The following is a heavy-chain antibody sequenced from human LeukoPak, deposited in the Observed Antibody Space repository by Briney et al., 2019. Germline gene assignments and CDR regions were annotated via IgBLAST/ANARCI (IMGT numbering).Heavy chain of an antibody. Sequence: SETLSLTCAVCGGSFSGYYWSWIRQPPGKGLEWIGEINHSGSTNYNPSLKSRVTISVDTSKNQFSLKLSSVTAADTAVYYCARDKIDIVVVPAANGYYYYYGMDVWGQGTTVTVSS. CDR2: INHSGST. CDR1: GGSFSGYY. CDR3: ARDKIDIVVVPAANGYYYYYGMDV. V-gene: IGHV4-34*01. D-gene: IGHD2-2*01. J-gene: IGHJ6*02.